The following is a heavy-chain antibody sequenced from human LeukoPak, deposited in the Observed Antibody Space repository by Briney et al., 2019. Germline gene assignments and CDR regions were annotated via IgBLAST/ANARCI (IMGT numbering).Heavy chain of an antibody. J-gene: IGHJ5*02. CDR2: IYPGDSDT. CDR1: GYSFTSYW. Sequence: GASLKISCKGSGYSFTSYWIGWVRQMPGKGLEWMGIIYPGDSDTRYSPSFQGQVTISADKSISTTYLQWSSLKASDTAMYYCARLKPMYYYDSSGYYGFDPWGQGTLVTVSS. D-gene: IGHD3-22*01. CDR3: ARLKPMYYYDSSGYYGFDP. V-gene: IGHV5-51*01.